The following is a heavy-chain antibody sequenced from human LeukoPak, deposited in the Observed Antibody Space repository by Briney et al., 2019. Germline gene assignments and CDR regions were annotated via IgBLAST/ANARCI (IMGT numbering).Heavy chain of an antibody. D-gene: IGHD3-22*01. CDR3: ARDSVDESSGYFPSGAFDL. J-gene: IGHJ3*01. CDR2: IHYGGST. Sequence: SETLFLTCTVSGGSISSYDWSWIRQPPGKGLEWIGYIHYGGSTNYNPSLKSRVTISVDTSKKQFSLNMSSVTPADTALYYCARDSVDESSGYFPSGAFDLWGQGTLVTVSS. V-gene: IGHV4-59*01. CDR1: GGSISSYD.